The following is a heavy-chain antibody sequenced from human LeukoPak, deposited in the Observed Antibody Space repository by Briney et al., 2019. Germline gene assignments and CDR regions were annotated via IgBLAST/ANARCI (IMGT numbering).Heavy chain of an antibody. CDR3: ARDRGYAFDI. CDR2: IWYDGSNK. D-gene: IGHD5-12*01. V-gene: IGHV3-33*01. CDR1: RFTFSTYG. J-gene: IGHJ3*02. Sequence: PGGSLRLSCAASRFTFSTYGIHWVRQAPGKGLEWVAVIWYDGSNKYYADSVKGRFTISRDNSKNTLYLQMNSLRAEDTAVYYCARDRGYAFDIWGQGTMVTVSS.